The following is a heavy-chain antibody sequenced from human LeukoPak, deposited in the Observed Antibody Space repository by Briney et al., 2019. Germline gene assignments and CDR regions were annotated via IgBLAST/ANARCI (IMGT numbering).Heavy chain of an antibody. CDR3: ARGQLWYQFAY. Sequence: SETLSLTCSVSGGSISSYYWSWIRQPPGKGLEWIGYIYYSGRTSYNPSLKSRVTISVDTSKNQFSLKLSSVTAADTAVYYCARGQLWYQFAYWGQGTLVTVSS. J-gene: IGHJ4*02. CDR1: GGSISSYY. D-gene: IGHD5-18*01. V-gene: IGHV4-59*12. CDR2: IYYSGRT.